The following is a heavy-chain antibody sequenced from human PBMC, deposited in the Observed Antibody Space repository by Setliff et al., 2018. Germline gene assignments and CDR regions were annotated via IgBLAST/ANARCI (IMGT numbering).Heavy chain of an antibody. CDR2: VYSTGST. V-gene: IGHV4-61*09. CDR3: VRDRYGRNSDGSGVYNWFDS. J-gene: IGHJ5*01. D-gene: IGHD2-15*01. Sequence: ASETLSLTCNVSGASISSGSHYWSWIRQSAGEKPTWIGHVYSTGSTNYNPSFESRVSISVDKSNNQFSLKMTSVTAADTAMYYCVRDRYGRNSDGSGVYNWFDSWGQGILVTV. CDR1: GASISSGSHY.